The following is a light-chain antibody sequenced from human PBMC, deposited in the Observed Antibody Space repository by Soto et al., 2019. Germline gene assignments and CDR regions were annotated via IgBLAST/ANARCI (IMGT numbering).Light chain of an antibody. Sequence: DIQMTQSPSSVSASVGDRVTITCRASQDMSTWLAWYQQKPGQVPNLLIYAASTLQSGVPSRFSGSGSGTDFTLTISSLRPEDVATYYCQKYNNAPRTFGQGTKVEI. CDR2: AAS. CDR1: QDMSTW. V-gene: IGKV1-27*01. CDR3: QKYNNAPRT. J-gene: IGKJ1*01.